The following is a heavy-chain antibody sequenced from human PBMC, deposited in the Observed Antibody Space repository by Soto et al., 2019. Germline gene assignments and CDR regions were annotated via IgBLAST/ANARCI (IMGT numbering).Heavy chain of an antibody. CDR2: INPSGGST. D-gene: IGHD2-15*01. V-gene: IGHV1-46*01. CDR1: GYTFTSYD. J-gene: IGHJ5*02. CDR3: ARGYCSGGSCYSEIGFWFDP. Sequence: ASVKVSCKASGYTFTSYDINWVRQATGQGLEWMGIINPSGGSTSYAQKFQGRVTMTRDTSTSTVYMELSSLRSEDTAVYYCARGYCSGGSCYSEIGFWFDPWGQGTLVTVSS.